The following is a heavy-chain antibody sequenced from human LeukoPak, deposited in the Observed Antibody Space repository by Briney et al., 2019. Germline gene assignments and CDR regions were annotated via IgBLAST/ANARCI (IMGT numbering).Heavy chain of an antibody. J-gene: IGHJ4*02. Sequence: ASVKVSCKASGYTFTGYYMHWVRQAPGQGLEWMGWINPNSGGTNYAQKFQGRVTMTRDTSISTAYMELSSLRSEDTAVYYCAREGVLRYCSSTSCYSNFDYWGQGTLVTVSS. V-gene: IGHV1-2*02. CDR1: GYTFTGYY. D-gene: IGHD2-2*01. CDR2: INPNSGGT. CDR3: AREGVLRYCSSTSCYSNFDY.